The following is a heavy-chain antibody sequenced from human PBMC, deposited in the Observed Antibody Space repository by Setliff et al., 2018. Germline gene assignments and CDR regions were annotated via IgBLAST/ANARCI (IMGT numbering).Heavy chain of an antibody. V-gene: IGHV3-48*01. CDR2: FSGSSSTI. CDR1: GFTFSSYS. CDR3: ARSGNYRVDY. D-gene: IGHD1-26*01. J-gene: IGHJ4*02. Sequence: GGSLRLSCAASGFTFSSYSMNWVRQAPGKGLEWASYFSGSSSTIRYADSVKGRFTISRDNAKNSLYLQMNSLRAEDTAVYYCARSGNYRVDYWGQGTLVTVSS.